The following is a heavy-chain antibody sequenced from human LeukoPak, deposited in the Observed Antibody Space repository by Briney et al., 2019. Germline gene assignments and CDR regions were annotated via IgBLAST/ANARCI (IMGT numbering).Heavy chain of an antibody. CDR1: GGSISSYY. CDR2: IYYSGST. J-gene: IGHJ5*02. Sequence: PSETLSLTCTVSGGSISSYYWSWIREPPGKALEWIGYIYYSGSTNYNPSLKSRVTISVDTSKNQFSLKLSSVTAADTAVYYCARARSSGYYYGSWGQGTLVTVSS. V-gene: IGHV4-59*01. D-gene: IGHD3-22*01. CDR3: ARARSSGYYYGS.